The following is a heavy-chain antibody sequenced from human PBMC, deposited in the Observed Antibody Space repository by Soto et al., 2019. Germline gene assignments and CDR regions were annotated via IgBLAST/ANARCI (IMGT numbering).Heavy chain of an antibody. Sequence: QVQLVQSGAEVKKPGASVKVSCKTSGYTFTNYDINWVRQAPGQGLEWMGWMNPKSANTGYAQNFQGRLTMTRDNSLSTAYMELSSLRYEDTAVYYCARSHGYDLNWFDSWGQGTLVTVSS. CDR3: ARSHGYDLNWFDS. J-gene: IGHJ5*01. D-gene: IGHD2-2*01. CDR2: MNPKSANT. CDR1: GYTFTNYD. V-gene: IGHV1-8*01.